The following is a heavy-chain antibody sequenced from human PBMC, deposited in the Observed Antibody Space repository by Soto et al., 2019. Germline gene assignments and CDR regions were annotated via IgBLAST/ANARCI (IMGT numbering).Heavy chain of an antibody. CDR2: MNPNSGNT. CDR3: ARVGGFTIFGVVIPGGYYYYMDV. CDR1: GYTFTSYD. Sequence: GASVKVSCKASGYTFTSYDINWVRQATGQGLERMGWMNPNSGNTGYAQKFQGRVTMTRNTSISTAYMELSSLRSEDTAVYYCARVGGFTIFGVVIPGGYYYYMDVWGKGTTVTVSS. D-gene: IGHD3-3*01. V-gene: IGHV1-8*01. J-gene: IGHJ6*03.